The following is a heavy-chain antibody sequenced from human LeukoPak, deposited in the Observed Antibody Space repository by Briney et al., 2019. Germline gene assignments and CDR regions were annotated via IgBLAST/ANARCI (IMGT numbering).Heavy chain of an antibody. D-gene: IGHD2-2*01. CDR3: AKGGLGYCSSTSCYYFDY. Sequence: GGSLRLSCAASGFPFSSYAMSWVRQAPGKGLEWVSAISGSGGSTYYADSVKGWFTISRDNSKNTLYLQMNSLRAEDTAVYYCAKGGLGYCSSTSCYYFDYWGQGTLVTVSS. V-gene: IGHV3-23*01. CDR2: ISGSGGST. J-gene: IGHJ4*02. CDR1: GFPFSSYA.